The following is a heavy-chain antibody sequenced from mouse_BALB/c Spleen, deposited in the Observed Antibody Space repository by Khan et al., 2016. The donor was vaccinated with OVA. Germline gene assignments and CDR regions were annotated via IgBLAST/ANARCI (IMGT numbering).Heavy chain of an antibody. D-gene: IGHD2-1*01. CDR1: GFTFSDYY. V-gene: IGHV5-4*02. J-gene: IGHJ3*01. CDR3: VRGYYGNPFAY. Sequence: EVELVESGGGLVKPGGSLKLSCAASGFTFSDYYMYWVRQTPEKRLEWVATISDGGIYTYYPESVKGRFTISRDDAKNNLYLQMSSLKSEDTAMFYCVRGYYGNPFAYWGQGTLVTVSA. CDR2: ISDGGIYT.